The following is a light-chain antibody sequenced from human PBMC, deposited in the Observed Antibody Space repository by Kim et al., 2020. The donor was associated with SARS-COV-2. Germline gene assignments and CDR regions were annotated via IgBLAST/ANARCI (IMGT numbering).Light chain of an antibody. CDR3: QTWDTGIRV. J-gene: IGLJ3*02. Sequence: QLVLTQSPSASASLGASVQLTCILSSGHSSYAIAWHQQQPGKGPRFLMKVNRDGSHIKGDGIPDRFSGSTSGAERYLTISSLQPEDEADYYCQTWDTGIRVFGGGTKVTVL. CDR2: VNRDGSH. V-gene: IGLV4-69*01. CDR1: SGHSSYA.